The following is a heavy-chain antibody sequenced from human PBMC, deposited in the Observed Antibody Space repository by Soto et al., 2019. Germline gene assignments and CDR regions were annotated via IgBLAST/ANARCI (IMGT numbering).Heavy chain of an antibody. CDR2: ISYDGSNK. CDR3: AKGGGLGYSYGPSYFDY. V-gene: IGHV3-30*18. J-gene: IGHJ4*02. Sequence: HPGGSLRLSCAASGFTFSSYGMHWVRQAPGKGLEWVAVISYDGSNKYYADSVKGRFTISRDNSKNTLYLQMNSLRAEDTAVYYCAKGGGLGYSYGPSYFDYWGQGTLVTVSS. CDR1: GFTFSSYG. D-gene: IGHD5-18*01.